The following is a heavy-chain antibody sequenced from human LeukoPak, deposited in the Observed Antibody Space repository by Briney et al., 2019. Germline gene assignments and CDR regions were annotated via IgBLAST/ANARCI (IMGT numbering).Heavy chain of an antibody. CDR2: IWYDGSNK. CDR1: GFTSSSYG. CDR3: ARGVRSFLGFQYYYGLDV. Sequence: TGGSLRLSCAASGFTSSSYGMHWVRQAPGKGLEWVAVIWYDGSNKYYVDSVKGRFTISRDNSKNTLYLQMNSLRAEDTAVYYCARGVRSFLGFQYYYGLDVWGQGTTVTVS. D-gene: IGHD3-10*01. V-gene: IGHV3-33*01. J-gene: IGHJ6*02.